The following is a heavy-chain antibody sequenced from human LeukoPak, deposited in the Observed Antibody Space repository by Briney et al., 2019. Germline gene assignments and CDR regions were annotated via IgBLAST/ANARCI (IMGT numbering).Heavy chain of an antibody. V-gene: IGHV4-31*03. D-gene: IGHD3-10*01. CDR1: GGSISSDGYY. CDR3: AREGIYYFDY. Sequence: SETLSLTCTVSGGSISSDGYYWDWIRQHPEKGLEWIGYMFHNGGTYYSPSLKARVTISADTSKNQFSLRLSSVTAADTAVYYCAREGIYYFDYWGQGTLVTVSS. J-gene: IGHJ4*02. CDR2: MFHNGGT.